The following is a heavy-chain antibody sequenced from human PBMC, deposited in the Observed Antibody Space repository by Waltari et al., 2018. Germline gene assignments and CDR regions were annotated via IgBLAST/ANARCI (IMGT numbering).Heavy chain of an antibody. V-gene: IGHV3-30-3*01. CDR3: ARGIGIFGVVPTSYFDY. CDR2: ISYDGSNK. J-gene: IGHJ4*02. Sequence: QVQLVESGGGVVQPGRSLRLSCAASGFTFSSYAMHWVRQAPGKGLEWVAVISYDGSNKYYADSVKGRFTISRDNSKNTLYLQMNSLRAEDTAVYYCARGIGIFGVVPTSYFDYWGQGTLVTVSS. CDR1: GFTFSSYA. D-gene: IGHD3-3*01.